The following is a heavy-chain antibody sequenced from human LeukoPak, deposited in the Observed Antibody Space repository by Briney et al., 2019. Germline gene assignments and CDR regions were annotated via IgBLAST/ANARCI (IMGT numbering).Heavy chain of an antibody. J-gene: IGHJ4*02. Sequence: SETLSLTCTVSGGSVSSGSYYWSWIRLPAGKGLEWIGRIYTSGSTNYNPSLKSRVTISVDTSKNQFSLKLSSVTAADTAVYYCARQASHLDYWGQGTLVTVSS. CDR1: GGSVSSGSYY. CDR3: ARQASHLDY. D-gene: IGHD2-2*01. CDR2: IYTSGST. V-gene: IGHV4-61*02.